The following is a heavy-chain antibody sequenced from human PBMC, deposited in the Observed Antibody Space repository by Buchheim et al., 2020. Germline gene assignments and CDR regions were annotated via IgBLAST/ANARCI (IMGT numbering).Heavy chain of an antibody. CDR1: GRSIRSSSYY. J-gene: IGHJ6*02. CDR3: ATIEEYYYGMDV. V-gene: IGHV4-39*02. CDR2: IYYSGRT. Sequence: QLQLQESGPGLVKPSETLSLTCTVSGRSIRSSSYYWGWIRQPPGKGLEWIGSIYYSGRTYYNPSLMRRVTISVDMSKNHFPLKVRSVTAADTAVYYCATIEEYYYGMDVWGQGTT. D-gene: IGHD2/OR15-2a*01.